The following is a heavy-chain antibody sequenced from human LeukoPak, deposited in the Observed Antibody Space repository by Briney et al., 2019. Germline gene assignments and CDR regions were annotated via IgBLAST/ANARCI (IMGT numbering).Heavy chain of an antibody. Sequence: GGSLRLSCAASEFTVSSNYMNRVRQAPGKGLEWVSVIYSGGSTYYADSVKGRFTISRDNSKNTLYLQMNSLRAEDTAVYYCAREGESGSYPYDYYYGVDVWGQGTTVTVSS. J-gene: IGHJ6*02. V-gene: IGHV3-66*01. D-gene: IGHD1-26*01. CDR1: EFTVSSNY. CDR2: IYSGGST. CDR3: AREGESGSYPYDYYYGVDV.